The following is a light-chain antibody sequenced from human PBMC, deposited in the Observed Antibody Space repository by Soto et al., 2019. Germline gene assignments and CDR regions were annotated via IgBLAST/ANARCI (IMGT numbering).Light chain of an antibody. CDR2: AAS. CDR1: QSIGTA. Sequence: DIQMTQSPSSVSASVGDRFTITCRAGQSIGTALNWYQQKPGKAPELLIYAASSLEGGVPSRFSGSGSGTDFTLTISSVQPQDFANYYCQQFYSAPTFGGGTKVDNK. V-gene: IGKV1-39*01. J-gene: IGKJ4*01. CDR3: QQFYSAPT.